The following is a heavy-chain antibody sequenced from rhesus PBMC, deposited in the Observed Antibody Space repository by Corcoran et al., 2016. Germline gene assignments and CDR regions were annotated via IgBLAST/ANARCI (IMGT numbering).Heavy chain of an antibody. CDR3: ARRRLDIDY. CDR2: IYGSGSST. D-gene: IGHD5-24*01. V-gene: IGHV4-169*01. J-gene: IGHJ4*01. CDR1: GGSISSSY. Sequence: QLQLQESGPGLVKPSETLSVTCAVSGGSISSSYWSWIRQAPGKGLEWIGYIYGSGSSTNYNPYLKSRVTLSVDTSKNQLSLKLSSVTTADTAVYYCARRRLDIDYWGQGVLVTVSS.